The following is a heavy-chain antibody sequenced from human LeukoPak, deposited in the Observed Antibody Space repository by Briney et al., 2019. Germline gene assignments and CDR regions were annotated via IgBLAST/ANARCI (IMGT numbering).Heavy chain of an antibody. V-gene: IGHV4-39*01. Sequence: SETLSLTCTVSGGSISSSNYFWGWIRQLPGKGLEWIGNIYYSGSTYYNPSLKSRVTISVDTSKNQFSLQLSSVTVADTAVYYCARQLYSSSTVWGQGTTVTVS. CDR2: IYYSGST. CDR3: ARQLYSSSTV. D-gene: IGHD6-6*01. CDR1: GGSISSSNYF. J-gene: IGHJ6*02.